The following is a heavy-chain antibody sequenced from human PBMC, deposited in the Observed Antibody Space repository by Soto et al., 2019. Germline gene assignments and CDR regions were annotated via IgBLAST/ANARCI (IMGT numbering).Heavy chain of an antibody. D-gene: IGHD6-13*01. J-gene: IGHJ3*02. CDR1: GFTFSSYA. V-gene: IGHV3-23*01. CDR3: AKDLTGSSWYVGAFDI. Sequence: GGSLRLSCAASGFTFSSYAMSWVRQAPGKGLEWVSAISGSGGSTYYADSVKGRFTISRDNSKNTLYLQMNSLRAEDTAVYYCAKDLTGSSWYVGAFDIWGQGTMVTVSS. CDR2: ISGSGGST.